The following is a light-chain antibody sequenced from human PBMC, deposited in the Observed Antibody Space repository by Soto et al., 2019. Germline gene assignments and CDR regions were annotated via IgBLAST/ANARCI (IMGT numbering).Light chain of an antibody. V-gene: IGLV1-44*01. CDR1: SSNIGINT. CDR2: NNI. CDR3: ATWDDSLHGLV. J-gene: IGLJ2*01. Sequence: QPVLTQPPSTSGTPGQRVSISCSGGSSNIGINTVTWYQQLPGTAPKLLIYNNIQRPSGVPDRISGSKYGTSAYLAISGLQSEDEADYFCATWDDSLHGLVFGGGTKLTVL.